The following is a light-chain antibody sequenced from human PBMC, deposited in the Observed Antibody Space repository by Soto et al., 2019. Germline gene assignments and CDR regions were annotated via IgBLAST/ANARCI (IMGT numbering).Light chain of an antibody. CDR2: GAS. J-gene: IGKJ2*01. CDR3: QQYDSAPYT. V-gene: IGKV3-20*01. CDR1: QTVSSSY. Sequence: EIVLTQSPGPLSLSPGDRATLSCRASQTVSSSYLAWYQQKPGQAPRLLIYGASSRATGIPDSFSGSGSGTDFTLSISRLEPEDFAVYYCQQYDSAPYTFGQGTNLEIK.